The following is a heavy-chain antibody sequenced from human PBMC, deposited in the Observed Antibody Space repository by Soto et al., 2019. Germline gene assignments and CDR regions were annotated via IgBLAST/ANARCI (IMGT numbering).Heavy chain of an antibody. CDR3: TTVLGRGGGDW. D-gene: IGHD3-16*01. CDR2: IYYSGST. Sequence: QVQLQESGPGLVKSSETLSLTCSVSGGSMDHCYWCWIRQTPGTGLDWVGYIYYSGSTSYNPSLTERLTIWVDSSKNQFSLRLTSVTAADTAVYYCTTVLGRGGGDWWGQRTQVVVSS. V-gene: IGHV4-59*01. J-gene: IGHJ4*02. CDR1: GGSMDHCY.